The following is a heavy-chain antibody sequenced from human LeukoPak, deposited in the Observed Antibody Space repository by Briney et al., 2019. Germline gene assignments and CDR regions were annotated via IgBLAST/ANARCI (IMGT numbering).Heavy chain of an antibody. J-gene: IGHJ4*02. CDR1: GFSISGRD. V-gene: IGHV3-69-1*02. D-gene: IGHD3-10*01. CDR2: IGSGGKI. CDR3: ATTVWIGQFPDYFDV. Sequence: GGSLTLSCAVSGFSISGRDMTWGRQAPGKGLEWVSPIGSGGKIFYTDSVKGRFTVSRDTSKNTLFLQMNSLRAEDTAVYYCATTVWIGQFPDYFDVWGQGALVTVSS.